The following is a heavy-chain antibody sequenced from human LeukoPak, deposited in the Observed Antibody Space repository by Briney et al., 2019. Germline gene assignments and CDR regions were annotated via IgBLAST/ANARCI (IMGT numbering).Heavy chain of an antibody. D-gene: IGHD1-26*01. CDR3: ARDSEGLAQFDY. CDR2: ITKSGNNM. Sequence: GGSLRLSCAASGFTLSSSGMNWVRQTPGKGLEWVSSITKSGNNMYYSDSVKGRFIISRDNAKNSLYLQMDSLRVEDTAVYYCARDSEGLAQFDYWGQGTLVTVSS. V-gene: IGHV3-21*01. CDR1: GFTLSSSG. J-gene: IGHJ4*02.